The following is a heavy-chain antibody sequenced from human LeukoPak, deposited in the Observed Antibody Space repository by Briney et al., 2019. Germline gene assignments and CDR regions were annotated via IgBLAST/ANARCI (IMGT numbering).Heavy chain of an antibody. Sequence: ASVKVSCKASGYTFTSYAMHWVRQAPGQRLEWMGWINAGNGNTKYSQKFQGRVTITRDTSASTAYMELSSLRSEDTAVYYCARGVDDFWSGYSDYYYYYGMDVWGQGTTVTVSS. CDR1: GYTFTSYA. D-gene: IGHD3-3*01. CDR3: ARGVDDFWSGYSDYYYYYGMDV. CDR2: INAGNGNT. V-gene: IGHV1-3*01. J-gene: IGHJ6*02.